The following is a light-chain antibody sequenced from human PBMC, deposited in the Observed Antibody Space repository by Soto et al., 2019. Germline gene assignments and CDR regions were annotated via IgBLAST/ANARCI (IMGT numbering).Light chain of an antibody. V-gene: IGKV3-15*01. Sequence: EIVLTQSPATLSLSPGESATLSCRATRSVSSYLAWYQQKPGQAPRLLIYGASTRATGIPARFSGSGSGTEFTLTISSLQSEDFAVYYCQQYNNWPPLTFGGGTKVDIK. J-gene: IGKJ4*01. CDR2: GAS. CDR3: QQYNNWPPLT. CDR1: RSVSSY.